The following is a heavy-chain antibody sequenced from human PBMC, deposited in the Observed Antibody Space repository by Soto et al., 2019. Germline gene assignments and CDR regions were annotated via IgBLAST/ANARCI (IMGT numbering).Heavy chain of an antibody. Sequence: PSETLSLTCIVSGVSVRSSSWSWVRQPANKGLEWIGRVFSSVSATYNPSLKSRVSISMDTPENRISLKLDSVTAADAGVYFCARDGMTTGDTWGPGTLVTVSS. V-gene: IGHV4-4*07. J-gene: IGHJ4*02. CDR3: ARDGMTTGDT. CDR1: GVSVRSSS. CDR2: VFSSVSA. D-gene: IGHD2-21*02.